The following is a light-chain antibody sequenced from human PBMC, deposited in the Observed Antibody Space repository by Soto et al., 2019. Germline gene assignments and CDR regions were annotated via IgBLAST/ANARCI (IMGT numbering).Light chain of an antibody. V-gene: IGKV1-17*01. CDR3: QQYNNWPIT. J-gene: IGKJ5*01. CDR2: AAS. CDR1: QGIRND. Sequence: DIQITQSPSSLSACLGDGVTXXCLASQGIRNDLGWYQQKPGKAPKRXIYAASSLQSGVPSRFSGSGAGTEFTLTISSLQSEDFAIYCCQQYNNWPITFGQGTRLEIK.